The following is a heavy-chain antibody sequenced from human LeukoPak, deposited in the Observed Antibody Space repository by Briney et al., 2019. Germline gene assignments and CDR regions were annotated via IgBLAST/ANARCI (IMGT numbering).Heavy chain of an antibody. CDR2: IRSKTDGGTT. CDR1: GFTFTNAW. D-gene: IGHD3-22*01. J-gene: IGHJ5*02. Sequence: GGSLRLSCAASGFTFTNAWMSWVRQAPGKGLEWVGRIRSKTDGGTTDYAAPVKGRFTISRDDSKNTLYLQMNSLKTEDTAVYYCATYHSLPPDNAHDSGVYRGDWFDPWGQGTLVTVSS. V-gene: IGHV3-15*01. CDR3: ATYHSLPPDNAHDSGVYRGDWFDP.